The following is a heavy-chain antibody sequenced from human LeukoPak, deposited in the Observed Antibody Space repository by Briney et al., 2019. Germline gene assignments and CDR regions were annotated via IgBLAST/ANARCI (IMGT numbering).Heavy chain of an antibody. J-gene: IGHJ4*02. V-gene: IGHV1-69*01. Sequence: SVKVSCKASGGTFSSYAISWVRQAPGQGLEWMGGIIPIFGTANYAQKFQGRVTITADESTSTAYMELSSLRSEDTAVHYCASGYSPFFVDYWGQGTLVTVSS. CDR1: GGTFSSYA. CDR3: ASGYSPFFVDY. CDR2: IIPIFGTA. D-gene: IGHD3-22*01.